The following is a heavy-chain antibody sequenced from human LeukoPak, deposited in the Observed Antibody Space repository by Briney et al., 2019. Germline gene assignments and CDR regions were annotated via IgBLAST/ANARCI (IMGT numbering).Heavy chain of an antibody. CDR2: IWYDGSNE. J-gene: IGHJ4*02. CDR3: AKDYGWNAIVRATAGFDF. Sequence: GGSLRLSCATSGFAFSSSGMHWVRQAPGKGLEWVAVIWYDGSNEYYADSVKGRFTISRDNSKNTLYLQMNSLRAEDTAVYYFAKDYGWNAIVRATAGFDFWGQGTLVTVSS. CDR1: GFAFSSSG. D-gene: IGHD1-26*01. V-gene: IGHV3-30*02.